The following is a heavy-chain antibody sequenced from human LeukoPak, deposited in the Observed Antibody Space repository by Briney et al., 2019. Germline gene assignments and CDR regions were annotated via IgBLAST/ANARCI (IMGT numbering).Heavy chain of an antibody. CDR2: FYYSGST. D-gene: IGHD5-18*01. CDR3: ARLRVRGYGYGPWEGPTWLDY. Sequence: SETLSLTCTVSGGSISTSSYYWGWIRQPPGKGLEWIGSFYYSGSTYYNPSLKSRVTISIDTSKNHFSLKLNSVTAADTAVYYCARLRVRGYGYGPWEGPTWLDYWGQGTLVTVSS. J-gene: IGHJ4*02. V-gene: IGHV4-39*07. CDR1: GGSISTSSYY.